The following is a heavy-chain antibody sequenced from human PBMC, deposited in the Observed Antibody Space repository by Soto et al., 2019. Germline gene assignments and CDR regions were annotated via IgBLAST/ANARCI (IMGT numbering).Heavy chain of an antibody. CDR2: VYSSGST. V-gene: IGHV4-59*01. Sequence: QVQLQEWGPGLVKPLETISLTCTVSGGSLIDDYWNWIRQPPGKGLEWIGYVYSSGSTNYNPSLKRRVTISVDRSKNQFSLKLSSVTAADTAVYYCARGNDWKSSTFDIWGHGTMVSVSS. D-gene: IGHD2-21*01. CDR3: ARGNDWKSSTFDI. CDR1: GGSLIDDY. J-gene: IGHJ3*02.